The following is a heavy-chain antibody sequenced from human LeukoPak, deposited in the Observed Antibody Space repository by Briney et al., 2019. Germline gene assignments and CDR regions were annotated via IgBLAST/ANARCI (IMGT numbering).Heavy chain of an antibody. Sequence: SETLSLTCTVSGGSISSYYWSWIRQPPGKGLEWIGYIYYSGSTNYNPSLKSRVTISVDTSKNQFSLKLSSVTAADSAVYYCARHRAFAFDIWGQGTMVTVSS. J-gene: IGHJ3*02. CDR1: GGSISSYY. V-gene: IGHV4-59*08. CDR2: IYYSGST. CDR3: ARHRAFAFDI.